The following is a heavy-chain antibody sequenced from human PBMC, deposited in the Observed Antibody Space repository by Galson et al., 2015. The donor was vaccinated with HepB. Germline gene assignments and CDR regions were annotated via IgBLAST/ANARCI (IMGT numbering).Heavy chain of an antibody. CDR2: IKSDGSTT. V-gene: IGHV3-74*01. D-gene: IGHD3-10*01. CDR1: GFTFSNHW. CDR3: ARGFMVQGVYFYHGMDV. Sequence: LRLSCAASGFTFSNHWMHWVRQTPGKGLVWVSRIKSDGSTTTYADSVKGRFTISRDNAKNTLYLQMNSLRAEDTALYYCARGFMVQGVYFYHGMDVWGQGTTVTVSS. J-gene: IGHJ6*02.